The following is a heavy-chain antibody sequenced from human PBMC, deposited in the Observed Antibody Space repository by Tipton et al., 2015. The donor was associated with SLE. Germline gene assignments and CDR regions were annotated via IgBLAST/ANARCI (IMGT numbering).Heavy chain of an antibody. D-gene: IGHD2-2*01. Sequence: TLSLTCTVSGGSISSSSYYWGWIRQPPGKGLEWIGSIYYSGNTYYNPSLKSRVTISVDTSKNQFSLKLSSVTAADTAVCYCARRLVAAANDWYFGLWGRGTLVTVSS. CDR3: ARRLVAAANDWYFGL. J-gene: IGHJ2*01. V-gene: IGHV4-39*07. CDR1: GGSISSSSYY. CDR2: IYYSGNT.